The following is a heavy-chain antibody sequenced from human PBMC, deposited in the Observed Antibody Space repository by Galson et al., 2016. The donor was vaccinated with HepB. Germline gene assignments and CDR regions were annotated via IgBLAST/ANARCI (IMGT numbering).Heavy chain of an antibody. V-gene: IGHV6-1*01. J-gene: IGHJ5*02. CDR1: GDSVSTNSAA. Sequence: CAISGDSVSTNSAAWNWIRRSPSRGLEWLGRTYYRSKWYNDYDESVRSRIDIKADTAKNHFSLQLNSVTPEDTAMYFCARSSWTFGSNWFDPWGQGTLVSVSS. D-gene: IGHD3-10*01. CDR2: TYYRSKWYN. CDR3: ARSSWTFGSNWFDP.